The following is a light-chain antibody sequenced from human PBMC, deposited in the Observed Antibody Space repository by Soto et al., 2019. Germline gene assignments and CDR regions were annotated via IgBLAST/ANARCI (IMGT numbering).Light chain of an antibody. CDR2: GAS. Sequence: EIVMTQSPATLSVSPGERATLSCRASQSVSSNLAWYQQEPGQAPRLLIYGASTRATGIPARFSGSGSGTEFTLTISRLQSEDFAGYYCQQYNNWPLSFTFGPGTKVDIK. CDR1: QSVSSN. J-gene: IGKJ3*01. CDR3: QQYNNWPLSFT. V-gene: IGKV3-15*01.